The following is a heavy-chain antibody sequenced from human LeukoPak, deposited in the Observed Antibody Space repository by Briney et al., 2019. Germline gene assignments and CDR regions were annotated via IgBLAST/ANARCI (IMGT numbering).Heavy chain of an antibody. J-gene: IGHJ4*02. D-gene: IGHD1-26*01. Sequence: SETLSLTCAFYGGSFSGYYWSWIRQPPGKGLEWIGEINHSGSTNYNPSLKSRVTISVDTSKNQFSLKLSSATAADTAVYYCAIGREHYWGQGTLVTVSS. CDR1: GGSFSGYY. CDR3: AIGREHY. CDR2: INHSGST. V-gene: IGHV4-34*01.